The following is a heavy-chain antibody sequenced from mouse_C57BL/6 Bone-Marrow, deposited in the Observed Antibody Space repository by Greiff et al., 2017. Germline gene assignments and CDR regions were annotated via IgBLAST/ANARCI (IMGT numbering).Heavy chain of an antibody. J-gene: IGHJ1*03. V-gene: IGHV1-26*01. Sequence: VQLQQSGPELVKPGASVKISCKASGYTFTDYYMNWVKQSHGKSLEWIGDINPNNGGTCYNQKFKGKATLTVDKSSSTAYMELRSLTSEDSAVYYCARRILRDWYFDVWGTGTTVTVSS. CDR2: INPNNGGT. D-gene: IGHD1-1*01. CDR3: ARRILRDWYFDV. CDR1: GYTFTDYY.